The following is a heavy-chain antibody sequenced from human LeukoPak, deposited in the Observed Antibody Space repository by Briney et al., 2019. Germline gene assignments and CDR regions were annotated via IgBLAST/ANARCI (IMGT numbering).Heavy chain of an antibody. CDR2: IIPILGIA. CDR1: GGTFSSYA. D-gene: IGHD4-17*01. J-gene: IGHJ4*02. V-gene: IGHV1-69*04. CDR3: ARASTVTTGNDY. Sequence: GASVKVSCKASGGTFSSYAISWVRQAPGQGLEWMGRIIPILGIANYAQKFQGRVTITADKSTSTAYMELSSLRSEDTAVYYCARASTVTTGNDYWGQGTLVTVSS.